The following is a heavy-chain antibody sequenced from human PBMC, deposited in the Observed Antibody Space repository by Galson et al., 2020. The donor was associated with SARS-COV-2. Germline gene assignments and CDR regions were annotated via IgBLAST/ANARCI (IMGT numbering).Heavy chain of an antibody. V-gene: IGHV3-30*04. CDR3: ARGVAGNYYYGMDV. D-gene: IGHD6-13*01. CDR2: ISYDGSNK. J-gene: IGHJ6*02. CDR1: GFTFSSYA. Sequence: GGSLRLSCAASGFTFSSYAMHWVRQAPGKGLEWVAVISYDGSNKYYADSVKGRFTISRDNSKNTLYLQMNSLRAEDTAVYYCARGVAGNYYYGMDVWGQGTTVTVSS.